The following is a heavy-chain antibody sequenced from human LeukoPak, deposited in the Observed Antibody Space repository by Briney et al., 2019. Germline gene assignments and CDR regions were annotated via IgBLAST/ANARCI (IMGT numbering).Heavy chain of an antibody. Sequence: SVKVSCKASGYTFTGYYMHWVRQAPGQGLEWMGRIIPIFGTANYAQKFQGRVTITTDESTSTAYMELSSLRSEDTAVYYCATPGIAAAGIGFGFDYWGQGTLVTVSS. V-gene: IGHV1-69*05. CDR2: IIPIFGTA. CDR1: GYTFTGYY. CDR3: ATPGIAAAGIGFGFDY. D-gene: IGHD6-13*01. J-gene: IGHJ4*02.